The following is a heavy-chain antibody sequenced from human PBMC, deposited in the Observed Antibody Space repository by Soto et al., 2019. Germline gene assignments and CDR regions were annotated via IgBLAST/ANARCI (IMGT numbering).Heavy chain of an antibody. CDR1: GGSISSYY. D-gene: IGHD3-3*01. V-gene: IGHV4-59*01. CDR3: ARGRRFLEWLLYMDV. J-gene: IGHJ6*02. Sequence: SETLSLTCTVSGGSISSYYWSWIRQPPGKGLEWIGYIYYSGSTNYNPSLKSRVTISVDTSKNQFSLKPSSVAAADTAVYYCARGRRFLEWLLYMDVWGQGTTVTVSS. CDR2: IYYSGST.